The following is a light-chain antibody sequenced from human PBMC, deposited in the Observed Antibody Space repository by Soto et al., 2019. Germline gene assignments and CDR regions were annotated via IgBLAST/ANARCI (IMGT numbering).Light chain of an antibody. Sequence: QSALTQPASVSGSPGQSITISCTGTSSDVGSYDLVSWYQHHPGKAPKLMIYEVSKRPSGISNRFSGSKSDNTASLTISGLQAEDEADYYCCSYAGPSLYVFGTGTKLTVL. CDR2: EVS. CDR3: CSYAGPSLYV. CDR1: SSDVGSYDL. V-gene: IGLV2-23*02. J-gene: IGLJ1*01.